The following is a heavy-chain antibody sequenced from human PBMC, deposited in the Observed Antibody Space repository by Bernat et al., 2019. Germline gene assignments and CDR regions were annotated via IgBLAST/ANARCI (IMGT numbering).Heavy chain of an antibody. CDR3: ARDSSSVRYCDWLYDY. CDR2: IDPSDSYT. J-gene: IGHJ4*02. Sequence: EVQLVRSGAEVKKPGESLRISCKGSGYSFTSYWISWVRQMPGKGLEWMGRIDPSDSYTNYSPSFQGHVTISADKSISTAYLQWSSLKASDTAMYYCARDSSSVRYCDWLYDYWGQGTLVTVSS. V-gene: IGHV5-10-1*01. CDR1: GYSFTSYW. D-gene: IGHD3-9*01.